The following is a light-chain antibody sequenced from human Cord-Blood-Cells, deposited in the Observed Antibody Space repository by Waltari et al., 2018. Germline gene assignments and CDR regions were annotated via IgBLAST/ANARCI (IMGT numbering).Light chain of an antibody. Sequence: EIVMTQSLATLSVSPGERATLSCRATQSVSSNLAWYQQKPGQAPRPLIYGASTRATGIPARFSGSGSGTEFTLTISSLQSEDFAVYYCQQYNNWFTFGPVTKVDIK. CDR2: GAS. J-gene: IGKJ3*01. V-gene: IGKV3-15*01. CDR3: QQYNNWFT. CDR1: QSVSSN.